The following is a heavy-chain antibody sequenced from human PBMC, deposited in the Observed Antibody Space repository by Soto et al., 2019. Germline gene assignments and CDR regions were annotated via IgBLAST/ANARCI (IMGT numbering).Heavy chain of an antibody. Sequence: SVRVSCKASGGTFSSYAISWVRQAHGQGLEWMGGIIPIFGTANYAQKFQGRVTITADESTSTAYMELSSLRSEDTAVYYCATRTQASIAAKDYYYYGMDVWG. CDR3: ATRTQASIAAKDYYYYGMDV. J-gene: IGHJ6*02. V-gene: IGHV1-69*13. CDR2: IIPIFGTA. CDR1: GGTFSSYA. D-gene: IGHD6-6*01.